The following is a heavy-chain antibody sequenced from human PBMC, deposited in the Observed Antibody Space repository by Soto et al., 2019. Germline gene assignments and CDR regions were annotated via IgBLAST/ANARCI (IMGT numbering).Heavy chain of an antibody. CDR3: ARQTVVVPAAPYYYYGMDV. CDR2: IYPGDSDT. Sequence: GESLKISCKGSGYSFTSYWIGWVRQMPGKGLGWMGIIYPGDSDTRYSPSFQGQVTISADKSISTAYLQWSSLKASDTAMYYCARQTVVVPAAPYYYYGMDVWGQGTTVTVSS. V-gene: IGHV5-51*01. J-gene: IGHJ6*02. CDR1: GYSFTSYW. D-gene: IGHD2-2*01.